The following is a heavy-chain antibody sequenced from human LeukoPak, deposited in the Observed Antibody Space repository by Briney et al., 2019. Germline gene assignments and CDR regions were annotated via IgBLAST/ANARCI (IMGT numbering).Heavy chain of an antibody. V-gene: IGHV3-48*02. J-gene: IGHJ4*02. Sequence: GSLRLSGAASGFIFNRYSMNWVRQAPGKGLEWVSYISSSGTVIYYADSVRGRFTVSRDNAKNSLYLQMNSLRDGDTAVYYCARDMSLLWFGDPFDHWGQGTLVTVSS. CDR1: GFIFNRYS. CDR3: ARDMSLLWFGDPFDH. CDR2: ISSSGTVI. D-gene: IGHD3-10*01.